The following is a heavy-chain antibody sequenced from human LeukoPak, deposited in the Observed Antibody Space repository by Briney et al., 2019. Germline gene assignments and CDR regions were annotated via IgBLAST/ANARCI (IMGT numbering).Heavy chain of an antibody. CDR2: ISAYNGNT. CDR1: GYTFTSYG. D-gene: IGHD3-22*01. Sequence: ASVKVSCKASGYTFTSYGISWVRQAPGQGLEWMGWISAYNGNTNYAQKLQGRVTMTTDTSTSTAYMELRSLRSDDTAVYYCARLFPAVQGDYYDSSGYYWGGTGAFDIWGQGTMVTVSS. J-gene: IGHJ3*02. V-gene: IGHV1-18*01. CDR3: ARLFPAVQGDYYDSSGYYWGGTGAFDI.